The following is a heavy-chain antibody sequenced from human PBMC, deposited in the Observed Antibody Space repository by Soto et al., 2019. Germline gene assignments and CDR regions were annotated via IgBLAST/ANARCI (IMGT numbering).Heavy chain of an antibody. J-gene: IGHJ3*02. V-gene: IGHV4-59*08. CDR2: IYYSGST. CDR3: ARQGSGSPFDI. Sequence: SETLSLTCTVSGGSISSYYWSWIRQPPGKGLEWIGYIYYSGSTNYNPSLKSRVTISVDTSKNQFSLKLSSVTAVDTAVYYCARQGSGSPFDIWGQGTMVTVSS. D-gene: IGHD3-10*01. CDR1: GGSISSYY.